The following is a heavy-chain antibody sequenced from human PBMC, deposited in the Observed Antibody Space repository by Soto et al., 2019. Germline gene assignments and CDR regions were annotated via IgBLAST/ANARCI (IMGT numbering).Heavy chain of an antibody. Sequence: EVQLLESGGGLVQPGGSLRLSGAGSDFTFINYALNWVRQAPGKGLEWVSTIRGGGDAPFFADSVRGRFTISRDNSKNTVTLQMNNLGVDDTAVYFCARKVPGSTSRPDYWYFDLWGRGTLVTVSS. J-gene: IGHJ2*01. CDR3: ARKVPGSTSRPDYWYFDL. V-gene: IGHV3-23*01. D-gene: IGHD3-10*01. CDR1: DFTFINYA. CDR2: IRGGGDAP.